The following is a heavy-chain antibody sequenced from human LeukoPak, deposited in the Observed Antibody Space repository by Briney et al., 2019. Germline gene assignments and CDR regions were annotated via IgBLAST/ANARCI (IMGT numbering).Heavy chain of an antibody. CDR2: INSDGSTT. V-gene: IGHV3-74*01. Sequence: GGSLRLSCAASGFTFSSHWMHWVRQAPGKGLVWVSRINSDGSTTTYADSVKGRFTISRDNANNTLYLQMSSLRAEDTAVYYCARDRLWEVGATPYFAYWGQGTLVTVSS. CDR3: ARDRLWEVGATPYFAY. CDR1: GFTFSSHW. J-gene: IGHJ4*02. D-gene: IGHD1-26*01.